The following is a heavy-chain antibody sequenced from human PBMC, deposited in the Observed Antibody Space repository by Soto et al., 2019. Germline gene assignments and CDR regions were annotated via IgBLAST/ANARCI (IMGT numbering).Heavy chain of an antibody. CDR1: VGSVSSSSYY. CDR3: ARQGRYDYYYGMDV. CDR2: IYYIGST. V-gene: IGHV4-39*01. J-gene: IGHJ6*02. D-gene: IGHD3-16*01. Sequence: ETLSLTCTVSVGSVSSSSYYWGWIRQGPGKGLEWSGSIYYIGSTYYNPSLKSRVTISVDTSKNQYSLKLSSVTAANTAVYYCARQGRYDYYYGMDVWGQGTTVTVSS.